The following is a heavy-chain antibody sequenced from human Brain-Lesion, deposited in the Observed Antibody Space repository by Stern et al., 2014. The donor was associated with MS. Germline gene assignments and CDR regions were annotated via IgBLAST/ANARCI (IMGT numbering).Heavy chain of an antibody. CDR3: AQSGNYDWYFDL. Sequence: VQLLESGAEVRKPGSSVNVSCKASEYTFTYRYLHWVRQAPGQALEWMGWITPFNGNTLYAQKFQDRVTITADRSLSTAYMELSSLRSEDTAMYFCAQSGNYDWYFDLWGRGTLVTVSS. CDR2: ITPFNGNT. V-gene: IGHV1-45*02. J-gene: IGHJ2*01. D-gene: IGHD1-26*01. CDR1: EYTFTYRY.